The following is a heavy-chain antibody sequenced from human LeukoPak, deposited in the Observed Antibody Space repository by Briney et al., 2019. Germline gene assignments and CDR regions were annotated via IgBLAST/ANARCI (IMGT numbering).Heavy chain of an antibody. CDR3: AKRSAESSGYFDY. Sequence: GGSLRLSCATSGFTFGYYEMNWVRQAPGKGLEWVSAITGSGAFTDYADSVKGRFTISRDNSKNTLYLQMNSLRAQDTAVYYCAKRSAESSGYFDYWGQGALVTASS. CDR2: ITGSGAFT. J-gene: IGHJ4*02. CDR1: GFTFGYYE. V-gene: IGHV3-23*01. D-gene: IGHD6-19*01.